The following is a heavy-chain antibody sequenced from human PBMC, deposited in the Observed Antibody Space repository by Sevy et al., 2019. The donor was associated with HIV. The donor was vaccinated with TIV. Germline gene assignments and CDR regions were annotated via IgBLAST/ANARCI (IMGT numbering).Heavy chain of an antibody. J-gene: IGHJ6*02. Sequence: GGSLRLSCAASGFTFDDYAMHWVRQAPGKGLEWVSGISWNSGSIGCADSVKGRFTISRDNAKNSLYLQMNSLRAEDTALYYCAKGPYCSSTSCFDWGYYYGMDVWGQGTTVTVSS. D-gene: IGHD2-2*01. CDR3: AKGPYCSSTSCFDWGYYYGMDV. V-gene: IGHV3-9*01. CDR1: GFTFDDYA. CDR2: ISWNSGSI.